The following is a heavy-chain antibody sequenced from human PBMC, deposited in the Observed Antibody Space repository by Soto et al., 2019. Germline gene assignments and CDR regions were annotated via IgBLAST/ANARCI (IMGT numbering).Heavy chain of an antibody. CDR2: IIPILGIA. D-gene: IGHD6-13*01. CDR1: GGTFSSYT. CDR3: ARGNESVGAAARFGSPRNVDGYYMDV. J-gene: IGHJ6*03. Sequence: ASVKVSCKASGGTFSSYTISWVRQAPGQGLEWMGRIIPILGIANYAQKFQGRVTITADKSTSTAYMELSSLRSEDTAVYYCARGNESVGAAARFGSPRNVDGYYMDVWGKGTTVTVSS. V-gene: IGHV1-69*02.